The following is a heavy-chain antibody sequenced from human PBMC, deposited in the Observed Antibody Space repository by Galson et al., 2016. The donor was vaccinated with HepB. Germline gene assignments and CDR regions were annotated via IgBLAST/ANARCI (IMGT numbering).Heavy chain of an antibody. CDR3: AKAKLWFGELLPGD. Sequence: SLRLSCAASGLRFSSYGMHWVRQAPGKGLEWVAVISHDGRKKYYGDSVQGRFTISRDNSKNTLDLQMNSLRAEDTAVYYCAKAKLWFGELLPGDWGQGTLVIVSS. CDR2: ISHDGRKK. V-gene: IGHV3-30*18. D-gene: IGHD3-10*01. J-gene: IGHJ4*02. CDR1: GLRFSSYG.